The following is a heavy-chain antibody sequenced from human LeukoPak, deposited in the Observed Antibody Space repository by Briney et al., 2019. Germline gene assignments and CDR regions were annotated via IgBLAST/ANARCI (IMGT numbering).Heavy chain of an antibody. J-gene: IGHJ4*02. Sequence: GGSLRLSCTASGFTFADYAIHWVRQVPGRGLEWVSLIGGDAVTTRYADSVKGRSTISRDNSRNALYLQMNSLKPEDTALYYCARDTGTTWCLDYWGQGTLVTVSS. CDR3: ARDTGTTWCLDY. D-gene: IGHD1-7*01. CDR1: GFTFADYA. CDR2: IGGDAVTT. V-gene: IGHV3-43*02.